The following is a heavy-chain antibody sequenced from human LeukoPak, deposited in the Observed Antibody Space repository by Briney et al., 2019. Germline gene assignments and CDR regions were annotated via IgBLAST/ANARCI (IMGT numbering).Heavy chain of an antibody. V-gene: IGHV4-34*01. CDR2: INHRGST. D-gene: IGHD5-12*01. CDR3: ARGSDSGYVY. J-gene: IGHJ4*02. Sequence: SETLSLTCAVYGGSFSGYYWSWIRQPPGKGLEWIGEINHRGSTKYNPSLKSRVTISVDTSKNQFSLRLSSVTAADTAVHYCARGSDSGYVYWGQGTLVTVSS. CDR1: GGSFSGYY.